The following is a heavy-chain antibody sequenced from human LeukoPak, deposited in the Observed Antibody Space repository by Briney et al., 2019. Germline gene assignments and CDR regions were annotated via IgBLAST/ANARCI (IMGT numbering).Heavy chain of an antibody. CDR1: GFTFSSYW. J-gene: IGHJ4*02. Sequence: QPGGSLRLSCAASGFTFSSYWMHWVRQAPGEGLAWVSRINSDGSSTSYADSVKGRFTISRDNAKNTLHLQMNSLRAEDTAVYYCARDMIGGNSHPFDYWGQGTLVTVSS. D-gene: IGHD4-23*01. CDR3: ARDMIGGNSHPFDY. CDR2: INSDGSST. V-gene: IGHV3-74*01.